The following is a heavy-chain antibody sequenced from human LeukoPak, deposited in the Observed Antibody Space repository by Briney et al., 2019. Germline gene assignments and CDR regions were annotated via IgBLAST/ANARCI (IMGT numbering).Heavy chain of an antibody. V-gene: IGHV3-23*01. Sequence: GGSLRLSCAASGLTFSLYAMAWVRQAPGKGLEWVSVISGGGGNTYYADSVKGRFTISRDNSKNTLYLQMNSLRAEDTAIYYCAKDQRQQLVSLFDYWGQGTLVTVSS. CDR2: ISGGGGNT. J-gene: IGHJ4*02. D-gene: IGHD6-13*01. CDR1: GLTFSLYA. CDR3: AKDQRQQLVSLFDY.